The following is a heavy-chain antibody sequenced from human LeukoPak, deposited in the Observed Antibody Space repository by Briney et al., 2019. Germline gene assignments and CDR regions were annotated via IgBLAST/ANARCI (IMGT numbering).Heavy chain of an antibody. CDR2: IRYDGSNK. CDR3: ARVPQQWRYWYFDL. D-gene: IGHD6-19*01. CDR1: GFTFSTYG. V-gene: IGHV3-30*02. Sequence: GGSLRLSCAASGFTFSTYGIHWVRQAPGKGLEWVAFIRYDGSNKYYADSVKGRFTISRDNSKNTLYLRMNSLRAEDTAVYYCARVPQQWRYWYFDLWGRGTLVTVSS. J-gene: IGHJ2*01.